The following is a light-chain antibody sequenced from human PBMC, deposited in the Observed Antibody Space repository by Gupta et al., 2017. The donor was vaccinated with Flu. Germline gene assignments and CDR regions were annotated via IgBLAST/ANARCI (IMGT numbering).Light chain of an antibody. J-gene: IGKJ5*01. V-gene: IGKV3-20*01. Sequence: TLSLSPVARATLSCRARQNIERSNLAWKKQKPSQAPRLLIYGASISDAGIPVRVSGSGIGTDLALTITIRELGDFAGYYYQCDGKSPPGTFGQGTRLEIK. CDR3: QCDGKSPPGT. CDR1: QNIERSN. CDR2: GAS.